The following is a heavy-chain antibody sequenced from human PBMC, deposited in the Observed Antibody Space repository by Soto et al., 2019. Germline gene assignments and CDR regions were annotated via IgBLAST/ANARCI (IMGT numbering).Heavy chain of an antibody. Sequence: PSETLSHTCTVSGGSISSYYWSWIRQPAGKGLEWIGRIYTSGSTNYNPSLKSRVTMSVDTSKNQFSLKLSSVTAADTAVYYCARDVYCSSTSCCTGYWFEAWGEGTLVTVSS. D-gene: IGHD2-2*02. CDR1: GGSISSYY. J-gene: IGHJ5*02. CDR3: ARDVYCSSTSCCTGYWFEA. V-gene: IGHV4-4*07. CDR2: IYTSGST.